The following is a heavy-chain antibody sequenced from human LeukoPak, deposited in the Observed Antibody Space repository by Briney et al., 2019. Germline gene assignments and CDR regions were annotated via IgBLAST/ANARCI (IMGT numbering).Heavy chain of an antibody. CDR2: ISSSSRYL. D-gene: IGHD3-22*01. J-gene: IGHJ3*01. V-gene: IGHV3-21*06. CDR1: GFTFSSYS. Sequence: GGSLLLSCAASGFTFSSYSMNWVRPAPGKGLEWVSSISSSSRYLHYAESLQGRFTISRDNAKNSLYLDLNSLRPEDTAVYYCARATMIVVLSTTGAFDVWGRGTMVTVSS. CDR3: ARATMIVVLSTTGAFDV.